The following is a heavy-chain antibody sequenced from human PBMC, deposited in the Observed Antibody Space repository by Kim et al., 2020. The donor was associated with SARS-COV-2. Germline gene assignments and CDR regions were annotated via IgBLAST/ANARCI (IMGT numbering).Heavy chain of an antibody. CDR3: ARSLYCSSTTCHYGMDV. Sequence: VKGRFTISRDNARNSLYLQMNSLRAEDTAVYYCARSLYCSSTTCHYGMDVWGQGTTVTVSS. J-gene: IGHJ6*02. V-gene: IGHV3-48*03. D-gene: IGHD2-2*01.